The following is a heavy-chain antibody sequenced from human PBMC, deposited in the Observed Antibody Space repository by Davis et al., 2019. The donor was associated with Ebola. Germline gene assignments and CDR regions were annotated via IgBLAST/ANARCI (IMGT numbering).Heavy chain of an antibody. Sequence: SETLSLTCAVYGGSFSGYYWSWIRQPPGKGLEWIGEINHSGSTNYNPSLRGRVTISVDTSKNQFSLKLSSVTAADTAVYYCARLSSSSGLDYWGQGTLVTASS. D-gene: IGHD6-19*01. CDR2: INHSGST. J-gene: IGHJ4*02. CDR3: ARLSSSSGLDY. V-gene: IGHV4-34*01. CDR1: GGSFSGYY.